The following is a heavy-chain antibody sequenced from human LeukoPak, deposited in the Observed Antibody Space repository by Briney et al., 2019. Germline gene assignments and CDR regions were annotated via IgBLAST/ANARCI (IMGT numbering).Heavy chain of an antibody. V-gene: IGHV1-18*01. J-gene: IGHJ5*02. Sequence: ASVKVSCKASGYTCTSYGISWVRQAPGQGLEWMGWISAYNGNTNYAQKLQGRVTITTDASTSTAYMELRSLRSDDTAVYYCAREVEYYDSSGYQNWFDPWGQGALVTVSS. CDR3: AREVEYYDSSGYQNWFDP. CDR1: GYTCTSYG. CDR2: ISAYNGNT. D-gene: IGHD3-22*01.